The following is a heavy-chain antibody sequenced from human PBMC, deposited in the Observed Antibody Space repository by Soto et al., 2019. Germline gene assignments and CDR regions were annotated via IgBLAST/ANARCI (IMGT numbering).Heavy chain of an antibody. J-gene: IGHJ4*02. V-gene: IGHV2-5*02. D-gene: IGHD3-10*01. Sequence: QITLKESGPTLVKPTQTLTLTCTFSGFSLSTSGVGVGWIRQPPGKALEWLALIYWDDDKRYSPSLKSRLTITKDTSKNQVVLTMTNMGPVDTVTYYCARLLWFGELSRYYFDFWGQGTLVTVSS. CDR2: IYWDDDK. CDR1: GFSLSTSGVG. CDR3: ARLLWFGELSRYYFDF.